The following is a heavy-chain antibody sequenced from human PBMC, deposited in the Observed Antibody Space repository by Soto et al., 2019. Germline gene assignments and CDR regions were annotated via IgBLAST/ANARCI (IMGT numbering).Heavy chain of an antibody. J-gene: IGHJ4*02. Sequence: ASVKVSCKASGYTFTSYDINWVRQATGQGLEWMGWMNPNSGNTGYAQKFQGRVTMTRYTSISTAYMELSSLRSEDTAVYYCARVIRDADLEFFDYWGQGTLVTVSS. D-gene: IGHD2-21*02. CDR3: ARVIRDADLEFFDY. V-gene: IGHV1-8*01. CDR1: GYTFTSYD. CDR2: MNPNSGNT.